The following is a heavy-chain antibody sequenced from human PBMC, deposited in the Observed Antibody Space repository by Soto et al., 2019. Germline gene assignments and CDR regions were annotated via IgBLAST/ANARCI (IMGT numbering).Heavy chain of an antibody. CDR2: ISGSRSYI. CDR3: ARASNYYESSGYDY. V-gene: IGHV3-21*01. J-gene: IGHJ4*02. D-gene: IGHD3-22*01. CDR1: GFTFNNYN. Sequence: PVGSLRLSCAASGFTFNNYNMNWVRQAPGKGLEWVSSISGSRSYIYYADSVKGRFTISRDNARNSLYLQMNSLRAEDTAVYYCARASNYYESSGYDYWGQGTLVTVSS.